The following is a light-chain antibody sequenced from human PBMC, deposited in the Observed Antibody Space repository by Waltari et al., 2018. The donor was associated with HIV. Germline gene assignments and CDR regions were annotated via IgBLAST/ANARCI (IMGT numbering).Light chain of an antibody. Sequence: SYVLIQPPSVSVAPGQTAKITCGGNDIGKKSVHWHRQKPGQAPVLVVFDDSDRPSGMPERFSGSNSGDTAALTIIRAEAGDEADYYCQVWDNIGDHSGGVFGGGTKLTVL. CDR2: DDS. CDR1: DIGKKS. V-gene: IGLV3-21*02. CDR3: QVWDNIGDHSGGV. J-gene: IGLJ2*01.